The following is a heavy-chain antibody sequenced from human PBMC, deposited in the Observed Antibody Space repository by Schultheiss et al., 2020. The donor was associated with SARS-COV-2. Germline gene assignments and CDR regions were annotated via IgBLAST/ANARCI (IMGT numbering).Heavy chain of an antibody. Sequence: GGSLRLSCAASGFTFSSYGMHWVRQAPGKGLEWVAVIWYDGSNKYYADSVKGRFTISRDNSKNTLYLKMNSLRAEDTAVYYCARDGVVVTAMRGYYGMDVWGQGTTVTVSS. J-gene: IGHJ6*02. V-gene: IGHV3-33*01. CDR3: ARDGVVVTAMRGYYGMDV. CDR2: IWYDGSNK. CDR1: GFTFSSYG. D-gene: IGHD2-21*02.